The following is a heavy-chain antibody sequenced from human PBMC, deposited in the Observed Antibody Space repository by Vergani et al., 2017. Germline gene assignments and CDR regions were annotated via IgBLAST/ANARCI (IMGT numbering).Heavy chain of an antibody. J-gene: IGHJ4*02. CDR1: GFTFSSYS. CDR2: ISSSSSTI. CDR3: ASQYCSSTTCYAKF. D-gene: IGHD2-2*01. Sequence: EVQLVESGGGLVQPGGSLRLSCAASGFTFSSYSMNWVRQAPGKGLEWVSYISSSSSTIYYADSVKGRFTISRDNAKNSLYLQMNSLTAEDTAVYYCASQYCSSTTCYAKFWGQGTLVTVSS. V-gene: IGHV3-48*01.